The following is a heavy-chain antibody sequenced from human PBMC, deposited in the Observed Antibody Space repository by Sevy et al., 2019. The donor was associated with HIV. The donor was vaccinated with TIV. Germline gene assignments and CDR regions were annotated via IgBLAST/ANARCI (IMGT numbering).Heavy chain of an antibody. CDR1: GGSITSLY. D-gene: IGHD1-26*01. CDR2: IYYNGHI. V-gene: IGHV4-59*08. CDR3: AGENAWGRGYS. Sequence: LSLTCTVSGGSITSLYWNWIRQPPGKGLEWIANIYYNGHINYNPSLKSRVTLSLDTSKNQFSLRLSSVTAADTAMYYCAGENAWGRGYSWGQGTLVTVSS. J-gene: IGHJ4*02.